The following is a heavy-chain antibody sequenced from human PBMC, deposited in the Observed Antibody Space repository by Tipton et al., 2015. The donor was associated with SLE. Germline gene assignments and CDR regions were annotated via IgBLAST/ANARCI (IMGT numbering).Heavy chain of an antibody. D-gene: IGHD6-13*01. CDR2: IYQSGTT. J-gene: IGHJ6*03. CDR3: ARWAADSYMDV. V-gene: IGHV4-4*09. Sequence: TLSLTCSVSGGSISPYYWSWIRQPPGKGLEWIGYIYQSGTTYYNPSLRSRVTISVDTSKEQFSLKLTSVTAADTAVYYCARWAADSYMDVWGKGTTVTVSS. CDR1: GGSISPYY.